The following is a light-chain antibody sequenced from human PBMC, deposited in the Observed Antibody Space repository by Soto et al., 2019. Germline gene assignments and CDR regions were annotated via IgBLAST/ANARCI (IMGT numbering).Light chain of an antibody. V-gene: IGKV3-20*01. Sequence: EIVLTQSPGTLSLSPGERATLSCRASQSVSSSYLAWYQQKPGQAPRLRIYGASSRATGIPDRFSGSGSGTDFPLTIRRLEPEDFAVYSCQKYGSSPGTFGQGTKLEIK. CDR3: QKYGSSPGT. CDR1: QSVSSSY. J-gene: IGKJ2*01. CDR2: GAS.